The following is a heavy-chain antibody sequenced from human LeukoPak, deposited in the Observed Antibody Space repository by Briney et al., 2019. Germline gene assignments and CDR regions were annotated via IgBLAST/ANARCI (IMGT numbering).Heavy chain of an antibody. V-gene: IGHV4-34*08. D-gene: IGHD4-23*01. CDR3: AYGGPLLFDY. CDR1: GFTFSSYA. CDR2: INHSGST. Sequence: GSPRLSCAASGFTFSSYAMSWIRQPPGKGLEWIGEINHSGSTNYNPSLKSRVTISVDTSKNQFSLKLSSVTAADTAVYYCAYGGPLLFDYWGQGTLVTVSS. J-gene: IGHJ4*02.